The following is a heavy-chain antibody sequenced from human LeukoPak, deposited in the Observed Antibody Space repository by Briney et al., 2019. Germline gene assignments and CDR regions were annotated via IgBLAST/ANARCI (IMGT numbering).Heavy chain of an antibody. J-gene: IGHJ3*02. Sequence: GGSLRLSCAASGFTFSSYWMSWVRQAPGKGLEWVANIKQDGSEKYYVDSVKGRFTISRDNAKNSLYLQMNSLRAEDTAVYYCARPSTSLGIAAAGTGLSAFDIWGQGTMVTVSS. V-gene: IGHV3-7*01. CDR2: IKQDGSEK. CDR1: GFTFSSYW. D-gene: IGHD6-13*01. CDR3: ARPSTSLGIAAAGTGLSAFDI.